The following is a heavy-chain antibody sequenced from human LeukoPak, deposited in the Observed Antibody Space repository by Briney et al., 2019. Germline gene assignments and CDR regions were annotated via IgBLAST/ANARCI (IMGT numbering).Heavy chain of an antibody. D-gene: IGHD1-1*01. CDR1: GGSLTDYY. CDR3: ARAGRGTSSRALDY. V-gene: IGHV4-34*01. Sequence: SETLSLTCAISGGSLTDYYWSWIRQPPGKGLEGIGDINDSGSTNSSPSLKSRVVISLDTSKSQLSLKLSPVTAADTATYFCARAGRGTSSRALDYWGQGTLVTVSS. J-gene: IGHJ4*02. CDR2: INDSGST.